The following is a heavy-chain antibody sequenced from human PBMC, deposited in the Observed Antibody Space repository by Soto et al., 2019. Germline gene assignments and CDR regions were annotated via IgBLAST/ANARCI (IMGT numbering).Heavy chain of an antibody. CDR1: GYSFTTYW. V-gene: IGHV5-51*03. Sequence: EVQLVQSGAEVKKPGESLKISCKGSGYSFTTYWIGWVRQMPGKGLEWMAIIYPGDSDTRYSPSFQGQVTISADKSINTADLQWSSLTASATVMYYCARLWGTGTYWCFDLWGRGTLVTVSS. J-gene: IGHJ2*01. D-gene: IGHD1-7*01. CDR3: ARLWGTGTYWCFDL. CDR2: IYPGDSDT.